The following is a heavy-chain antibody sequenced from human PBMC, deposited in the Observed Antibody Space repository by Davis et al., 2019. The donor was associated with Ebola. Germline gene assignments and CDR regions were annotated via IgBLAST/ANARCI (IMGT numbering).Heavy chain of an antibody. D-gene: IGHD2-2*01. Sequence: GESLKISCAASGFTFSSYAMSWVRQAPGKGLEWVSAISGSGGSTYYADSVKGRFTISRDNAKNSLYLQMNSLRAEDTAVYYCARDRFLVVVPAASDYYYYGMDVWGRGTTVTVSS. CDR1: GFTFSSYA. CDR3: ARDRFLVVVPAASDYYYYGMDV. J-gene: IGHJ6*02. CDR2: ISGSGGST. V-gene: IGHV3-23*01.